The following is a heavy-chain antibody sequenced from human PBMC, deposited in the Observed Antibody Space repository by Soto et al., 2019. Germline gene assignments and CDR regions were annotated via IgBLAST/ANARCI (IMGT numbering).Heavy chain of an antibody. CDR2: TYYRSKWYN. D-gene: IGHD6-13*01. CDR1: GDSVSSNSAT. J-gene: IGHJ5*02. V-gene: IGHV6-1*01. CDR3: AREEIAAAYTWFDP. Sequence: SQALSLTCAISGDSVSSNSATWNWIRQSPSRGLEWLGRTYYRSKWYNDYAVSVKSRVTINPDTSKNQFSLQLNPVTPEDTAVYYCAREEIAAAYTWFDPWGQGTLVTVSS.